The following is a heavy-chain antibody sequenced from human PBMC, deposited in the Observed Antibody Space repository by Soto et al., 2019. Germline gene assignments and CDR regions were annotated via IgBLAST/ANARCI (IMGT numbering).Heavy chain of an antibody. CDR1: EGNCSDYG. Sequence: PWETLCHTYSVYEGNCSDYGGRWIRQHPGKGLGWNGEINHGGSTNYNPSLKSRVTISVDTSKNQFSLKLSSVTAADTAVYYCARRVGSGSAHDYWGQGTLV. CDR3: ARRVGSGSAHDY. J-gene: IGHJ4*02. D-gene: IGHD3-10*01. CDR2: INHGGST. V-gene: IGHV4-34*01.